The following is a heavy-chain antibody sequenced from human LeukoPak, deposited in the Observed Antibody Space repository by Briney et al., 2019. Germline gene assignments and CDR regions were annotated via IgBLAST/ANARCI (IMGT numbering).Heavy chain of an antibody. V-gene: IGHV4-39*07. CDR3: ARAVVQWLAYRHDAFDI. CDR2: IYYSGST. CDR1: GGSISSSSYY. Sequence: SETLSLTCTVSGGSISSSSYYWGWIRQPPGKGLEWIGSIYYSGSTHYNPSLKSRVTISVDTSKNQFSLKLSSVTAADTAVYYCARAVVQWLAYRHDAFDIWGQGTMVTVSS. J-gene: IGHJ3*02. D-gene: IGHD3-3*01.